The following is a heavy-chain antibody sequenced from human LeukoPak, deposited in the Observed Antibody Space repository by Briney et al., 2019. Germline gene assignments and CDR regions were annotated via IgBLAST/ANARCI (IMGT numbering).Heavy chain of an antibody. D-gene: IGHD3-9*01. CDR1: GFTFSTNG. CDR2: ISSSSNTI. V-gene: IGHV3-48*04. Sequence: GGSLRLSCAASGFTFSTNGMVWVRQAPGKGLEWVSYISSSSNTIQYADSVKGRFTISRDNAKNSLYLQMNSLRAEDTALYYCAKDGAGLRYFDSPFFDYWGQGTLVTVSS. CDR3: AKDGAGLRYFDSPFFDY. J-gene: IGHJ4*02.